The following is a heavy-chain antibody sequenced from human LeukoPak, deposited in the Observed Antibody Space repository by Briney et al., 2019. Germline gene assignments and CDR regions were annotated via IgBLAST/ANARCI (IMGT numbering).Heavy chain of an antibody. J-gene: IGHJ4*02. CDR2: IYYSGST. Sequence: SETLSLTCTISGGSISSSSYYWGWIRQPPGKGLEWIGSIYYSGSTYYNPSLKSRVTISVDTSKNQFSLKLSSVTAADTAVYYCARPATAMTVTTAFAYWGQGTLVTVSS. V-gene: IGHV4-39*01. CDR1: GGSISSSSYY. CDR3: ARPATAMTVTTAFAY. D-gene: IGHD4-17*01.